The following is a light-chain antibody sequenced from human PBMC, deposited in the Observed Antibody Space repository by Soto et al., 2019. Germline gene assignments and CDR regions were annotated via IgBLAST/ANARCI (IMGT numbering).Light chain of an antibody. CDR1: QSVSSSY. V-gene: IGKV3-20*01. J-gene: IGKJ1*01. CDR3: QQYGSSPPTWT. CDR2: GAS. Sequence: EIVLTQSPGTLSLSPGERATLSCRASQSVSSSYLAWYQQKPGQAPRLLIYGASSRATGIPDRFSGSGSGTDFTLTISRLEPEDFAVCYCQQYGSSPPTWTFGQGTKV.